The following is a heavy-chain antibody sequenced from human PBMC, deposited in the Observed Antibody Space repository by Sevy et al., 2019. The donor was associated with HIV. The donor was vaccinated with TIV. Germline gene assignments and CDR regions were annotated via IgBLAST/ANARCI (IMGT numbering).Heavy chain of an antibody. V-gene: IGHV7-4-1*02. J-gene: IGHJ1*01. CDR1: GYTFTSYA. Sequence: ASVKVSCKASGYTFTSYAMNWVRQAPGQGLEWMGWINTNTGNPTYAQGFTGRFVFSLDTSVNTAYLQISSLKAEDTAVYYCARDHRIAVAGTRYFQHWGQGTLVTVSS. CDR2: INTNTGNP. D-gene: IGHD6-19*01. CDR3: ARDHRIAVAGTRYFQH.